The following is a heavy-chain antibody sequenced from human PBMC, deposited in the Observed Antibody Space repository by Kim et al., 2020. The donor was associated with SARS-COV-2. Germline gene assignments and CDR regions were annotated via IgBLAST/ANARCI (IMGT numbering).Heavy chain of an antibody. D-gene: IGHD3-9*01. CDR1: GGSISSYY. Sequence: SETLSLTCTVSGGSISSYYWSWIRQPPGKGLEWIGYIYYSGSTNYNPSLKSRVTISVDTSKNQFSLKLSSVTAADTAVYYCARASLNYDILTGYYTYWYFDLWGRGTLVTVSS. CDR3: ARASLNYDILTGYYTYWYFDL. V-gene: IGHV4-59*13. J-gene: IGHJ2*01. CDR2: IYYSGST.